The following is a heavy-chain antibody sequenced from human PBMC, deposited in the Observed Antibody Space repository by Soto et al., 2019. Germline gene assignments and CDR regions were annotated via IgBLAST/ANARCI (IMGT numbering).Heavy chain of an antibody. J-gene: IGHJ4*02. D-gene: IGHD1-7*01. CDR3: ARRDPGTSVDY. V-gene: IGHV4-4*02. CDR2: IYRTGST. Sequence: QVQLQESGPGLVKPSGTLSLTCAVSGGSFTSNNWWTWVRQPPGQGLEWIGEIYRTGSTNYNPSLKSRVTLSLDKSENHFSLKVTSLTAADTAVYYCARRDPGTSVDYWGQGTLVTVSS. CDR1: GGSFTSNNW.